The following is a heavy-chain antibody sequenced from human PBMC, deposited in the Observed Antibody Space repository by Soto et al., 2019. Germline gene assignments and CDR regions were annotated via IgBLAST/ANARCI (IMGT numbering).Heavy chain of an antibody. J-gene: IGHJ5*02. CDR2: IWYGASNQ. Sequence: GGSLRLSCAASGFTFSSYGMHWVRQAPGKGLEWVAVIWYGASNQYHSDSVKGRFTISRDNSKNTLYLQMNSLRAEDTAVYYCARDPRKVGATSQDLWGQGT. CDR3: ARDPRKVGATSQDL. V-gene: IGHV3-33*01. D-gene: IGHD1-26*01. CDR1: GFTFSSYG.